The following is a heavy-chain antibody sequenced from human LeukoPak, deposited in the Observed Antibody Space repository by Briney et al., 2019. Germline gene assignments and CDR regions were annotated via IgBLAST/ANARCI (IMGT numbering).Heavy chain of an antibody. V-gene: IGHV3-7*01. CDR2: XXQDGTEK. Sequence: QPGGSLRLSCAAAGFTFSNYWMTWVRQAPGKGLEWVAXXXQDGTEKYYVDSVKGRFTISRDNAENSLYLQMNSLRAEDTAVYYCTRDTGCPGGTCYSFYDYWGQGTLVTVSS. CDR3: TRDTGCPGGTCYSFYDY. D-gene: IGHD2-15*01. J-gene: IGHJ4*02. CDR1: GFTFSNYW.